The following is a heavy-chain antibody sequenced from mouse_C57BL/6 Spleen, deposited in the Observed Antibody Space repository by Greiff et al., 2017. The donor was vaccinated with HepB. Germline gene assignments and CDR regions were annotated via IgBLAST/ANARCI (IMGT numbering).Heavy chain of an antibody. CDR3: AREGIYYGSSYDYAMDY. CDR2: ISYDGSN. Sequence: EVQLVESGPGLVKPSQSLSLTCSVTGYSITSGYYWNWIRQFPGNKLEWMGYISYDGSNNYNPSLKNRISITRDTSKNQFFLKLNSVTTEDTATYYCAREGIYYGSSYDYAMDYWGQGTSVTVSS. J-gene: IGHJ4*01. CDR1: GYSITSGYY. V-gene: IGHV3-6*01. D-gene: IGHD1-1*01.